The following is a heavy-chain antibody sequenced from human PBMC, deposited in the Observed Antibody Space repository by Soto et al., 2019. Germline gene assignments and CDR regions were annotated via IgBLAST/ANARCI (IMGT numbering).Heavy chain of an antibody. V-gene: IGHV4-39*01. Sequence: SETLSLTCSVSGGSIRSSSYYWGWIRQPPGKGLEWIGNLYYTGSTYYNPSLKSRVTISVDTSKNQISLNLSSVTAADTAVYYCVRSLGATTPYFDNWGQGTLVTVSS. CDR1: GGSIRSSSYY. CDR3: VRSLGATTPYFDN. J-gene: IGHJ4*02. D-gene: IGHD1-26*01. CDR2: LYYTGST.